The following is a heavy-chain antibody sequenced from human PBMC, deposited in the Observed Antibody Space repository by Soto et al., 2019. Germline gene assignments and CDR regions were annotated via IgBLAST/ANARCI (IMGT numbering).Heavy chain of an antibody. CDR3: ARPVLMDTGVRYYYGMDV. Sequence: QVQLVQSGAEVKKAGSSVKVSYKASGGTFSSYAMNWVRQAPGQGLEWMGGIIPMFGTADYAQKFQARVTITADESTSTAYMELSSLTSEDTAVYYCARPVLMDTGVRYYYGMDVWGQGTTVTVSS. D-gene: IGHD5-18*01. V-gene: IGHV1-69*01. CDR1: GGTFSSYA. CDR2: IIPMFGTA. J-gene: IGHJ6*02.